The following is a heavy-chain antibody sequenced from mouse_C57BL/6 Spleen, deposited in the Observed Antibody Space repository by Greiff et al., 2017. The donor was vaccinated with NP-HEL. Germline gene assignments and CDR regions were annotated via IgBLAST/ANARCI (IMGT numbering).Heavy chain of an antibody. CDR3: AKGAYYSNYDYAMDY. Sequence: VHLVESGPELVKPGASVKISCKASGYAFSSSWMNWVKQRPGKGLEWIGRIYPGDGDTNYNGKFKGKATLTADKSSSTAYMQLSSLTSEDSAVYFCAKGAYYSNYDYAMDYWGQGTSVTVSS. CDR1: GYAFSSSW. CDR2: IYPGDGDT. D-gene: IGHD2-5*01. V-gene: IGHV1-82*01. J-gene: IGHJ4*01.